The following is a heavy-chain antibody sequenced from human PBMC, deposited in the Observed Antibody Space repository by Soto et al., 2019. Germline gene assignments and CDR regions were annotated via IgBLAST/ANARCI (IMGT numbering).Heavy chain of an antibody. CDR3: ARSLMIVGAPDRVYYY. J-gene: IGHJ4*02. Sequence: ASVKVSCKASGYTFTSYAMHWVRQAPGQRLEWMGWINAGNGNTKYSQKFQGRVTITRDTSASTAYMELSSLRSEDTAVYYCARSLMIVGAPDRVYYYWGQGTLVTVSS. CDR1: GYTFTSYA. V-gene: IGHV1-3*01. D-gene: IGHD1-26*01. CDR2: INAGNGNT.